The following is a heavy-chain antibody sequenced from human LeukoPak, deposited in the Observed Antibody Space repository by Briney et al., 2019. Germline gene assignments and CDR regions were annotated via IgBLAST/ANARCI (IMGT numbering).Heavy chain of an antibody. D-gene: IGHD2-21*01. J-gene: IGHJ6*02. V-gene: IGHV3-7*01. CDR2: INHNGNVN. Sequence: GGSLRLSCAASGFTFSSYWMSWVRQAPGKGLEWVASINHNGNVNYYVDSVKGRFTISRDNAKNSLYLQMNSLRDEDTAVYYCVKAGEVDYYYYGMDVWGQGTTVTVSS. CDR1: GFTFSSYW. CDR3: VKAGEVDYYYYGMDV.